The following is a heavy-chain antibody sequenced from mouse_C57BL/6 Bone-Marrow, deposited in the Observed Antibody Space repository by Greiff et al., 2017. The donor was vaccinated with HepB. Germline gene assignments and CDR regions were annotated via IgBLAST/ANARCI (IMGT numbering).Heavy chain of an antibody. V-gene: IGHV1-55*01. CDR3: ARSLRQLRPYYDAMDY. D-gene: IGHD3-2*02. CDR1: GYTFTSYW. J-gene: IGHJ4*01. Sequence: QVQLKQPGAELVKPGASVKMSCKASGYTFTSYWITWVKQRPGHGLEWIGDIYPGSGSTNYNEKFKSKATLTVDTSSSTAYIQHSSLTSEDSAVYYCARSLRQLRPYYDAMDYWGQGTSVTVSS. CDR2: IYPGSGST.